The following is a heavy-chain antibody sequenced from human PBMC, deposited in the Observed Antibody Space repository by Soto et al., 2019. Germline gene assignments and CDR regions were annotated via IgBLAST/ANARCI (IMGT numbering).Heavy chain of an antibody. V-gene: IGHV3-30-3*01. CDR3: ARPAATVIFYSGMDV. J-gene: IGHJ6*02. Sequence: GGSLRLSCAASGFTFSDYAMHWVRQAPAKGLEWVAIISFDGSNEHYADSVQGRFTISRDNSENTLYLQMNSLRADDTAVYYCARPAATVIFYSGMDVWGQGTTVTVSS. CDR1: GFTFSDYA. CDR2: ISFDGSNE. D-gene: IGHD4-17*01.